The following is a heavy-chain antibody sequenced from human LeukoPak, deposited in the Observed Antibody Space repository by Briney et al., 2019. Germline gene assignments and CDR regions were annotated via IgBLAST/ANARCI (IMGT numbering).Heavy chain of an antibody. Sequence: GGSLRLSCAASGFTFSSFWMDWVRQAPGKGLEWVANIKPDGSEKYYVGSVEGRFTISRDNAKNSLFLQMNGLRAEDTAVYYCARESAWARDSWGQGTLVTVSS. CDR2: IKPDGSEK. D-gene: IGHD6-6*01. V-gene: IGHV3-7*01. CDR1: GFTFSSFW. J-gene: IGHJ4*02. CDR3: ARESAWARDS.